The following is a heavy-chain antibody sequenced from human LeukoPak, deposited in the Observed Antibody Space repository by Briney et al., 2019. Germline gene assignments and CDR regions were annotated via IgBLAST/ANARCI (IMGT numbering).Heavy chain of an antibody. D-gene: IGHD3-9*01. CDR3: AKWGDYDVLTGYYVSDY. CDR2: ITGSGGNT. Sequence: PGGSLRLSCAASGFTFSNYAMSWVRQAPGKGLEWVSAITGSGGNTYYADSVKGRFTISRDNSKNTVFLQMNGLRAEDTALYYCAKWGDYDVLTGYYVSDYWGQGTLVTVSS. V-gene: IGHV3-23*01. J-gene: IGHJ4*02. CDR1: GFTFSNYA.